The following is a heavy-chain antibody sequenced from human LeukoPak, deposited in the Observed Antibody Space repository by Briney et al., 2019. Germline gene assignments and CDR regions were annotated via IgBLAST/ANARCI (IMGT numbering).Heavy chain of an antibody. CDR2: INHSGST. CDR1: GASFCAYY. CDR3: ASRCSGGSCAVTSAFDI. Sequence: PSETLSLTCAVYGASFCAYYWFWIRQPPGKGLEWIGEINHSGSTNCNPSLKSRVTISVETSKNQFSLKLSSVTAADTAVYYCASRCSGGSCAVTSAFDIWGQGTMVPVSS. D-gene: IGHD2-15*01. V-gene: IGHV4-34*01. J-gene: IGHJ3*02.